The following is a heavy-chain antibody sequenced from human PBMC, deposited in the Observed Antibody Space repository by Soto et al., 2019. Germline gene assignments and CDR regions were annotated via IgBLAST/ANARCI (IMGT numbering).Heavy chain of an antibody. CDR3: AILAWGDNDAFDI. Sequence: ASVKVSCKASGYTFTGYYMHWVRQAPGQGLEWMGWINPNSGGTNYAQKFQGWVTMTRDTSISTAYMELSRLRSDDTAVYYCAILAWGDNDAFDIWGQGTMVTVSS. J-gene: IGHJ3*02. V-gene: IGHV1-2*04. D-gene: IGHD2-21*02. CDR1: GYTFTGYY. CDR2: INPNSGGT.